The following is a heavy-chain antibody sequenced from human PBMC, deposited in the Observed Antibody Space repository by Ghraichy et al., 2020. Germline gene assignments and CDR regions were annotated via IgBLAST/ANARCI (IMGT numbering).Heavy chain of an antibody. Sequence: GESLNFSCKGSGYSFTNHWIGWVRQMPGKGLEWMGIIYPGDSDIRYSPSFQGQVTISADKSISTAYLQWSSLKASDTAMYYCASHIAVAETPYYFDYWGQGTLVTVSS. D-gene: IGHD6-19*01. J-gene: IGHJ4*02. CDR3: ASHIAVAETPYYFDY. CDR2: IYPGDSDI. CDR1: GYSFTNHW. V-gene: IGHV5-51*01.